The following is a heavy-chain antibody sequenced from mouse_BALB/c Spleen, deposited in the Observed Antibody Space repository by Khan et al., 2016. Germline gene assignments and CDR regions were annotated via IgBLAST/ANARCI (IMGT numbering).Heavy chain of an antibody. CDR2: IDPANGNT. Sequence: EVQLQASGAELVNPGASVKLSCTASGFNIKDTYMHWVKQRPEQGLELIGRIDPANGNTKYDPKFQGMAPITADTSTNTAYLQPSSLTSEVTAVYYCARSTDYWGQGTTLTVSS. CDR1: GFNIKDTY. CDR3: ARSTDY. J-gene: IGHJ2*01. V-gene: IGHV14-3*02.